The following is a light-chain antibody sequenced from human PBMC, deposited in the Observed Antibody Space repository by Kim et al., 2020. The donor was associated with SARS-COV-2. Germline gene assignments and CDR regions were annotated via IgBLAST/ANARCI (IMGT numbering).Light chain of an antibody. Sequence: QSALTQPASVSGSPGQSITISCTGTSSDVGGYNYVSWYQQHPGKAPKLMIYDVSNRPSGVSNRFPGSKSGNTASLTISGLQAEDEADYYCSSYTSSSHWVVGGGTKLTVL. CDR3: SSYTSSSHWV. CDR1: SSDVGGYNY. V-gene: IGLV2-14*03. CDR2: DVS. J-gene: IGLJ3*02.